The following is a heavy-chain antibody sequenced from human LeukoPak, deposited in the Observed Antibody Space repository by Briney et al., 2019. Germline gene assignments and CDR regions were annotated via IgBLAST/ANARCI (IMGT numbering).Heavy chain of an antibody. Sequence: PSETLSLTCTVSGGSINSYYWNWIRQPPGKGLEWIGYMYYSGSTNYNPSLKSRVTISVDTSKSQFSLGLRSVTTADTAVYYCARGPGGSYGYWDQGTLVTVSS. CDR2: MYYSGST. CDR3: ARGPGGSYGY. CDR1: GGSINSYY. J-gene: IGHJ4*02. D-gene: IGHD1-26*01. V-gene: IGHV4-59*01.